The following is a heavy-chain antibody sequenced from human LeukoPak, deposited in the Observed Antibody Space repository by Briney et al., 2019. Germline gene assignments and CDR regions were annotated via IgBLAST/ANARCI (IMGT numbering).Heavy chain of an antibody. V-gene: IGHV4-34*01. CDR3: ARGVSRRTDYYDSSGYYPDY. CDR1: GGSFSGYY. CDR2: INHSGST. Sequence: SETLSLTCAGYGGSFSGYYWSWIRQPPGKGLEGIGDINHSGSTNYNPSLKSRVTISVDTSKNQFSLKLSSVTAADTAVYYCARGVSRRTDYYDSSGYYPDYWGQGTLVTVSS. D-gene: IGHD3-22*01. J-gene: IGHJ4*02.